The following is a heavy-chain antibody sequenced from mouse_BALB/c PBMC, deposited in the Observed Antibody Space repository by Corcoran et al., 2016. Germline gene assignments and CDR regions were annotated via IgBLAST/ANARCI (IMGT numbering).Heavy chain of an antibody. V-gene: IGHV9-1*02. D-gene: IGHD1-2*01. CDR1: GYTFTNYG. J-gene: IGHJ4*01. Sequence: QIQLVQSGPELKKPGETVKISCKASGYTFTNYGMNWVKQAPGKGLKWMGWINTYTGEPTYADDFKGRFAFSLETSASTAYLQINNLKNEDMATYFLARTTAYAMDYWGQGTSVTVSS. CDR2: INTYTGEP. CDR3: ARTTAYAMDY.